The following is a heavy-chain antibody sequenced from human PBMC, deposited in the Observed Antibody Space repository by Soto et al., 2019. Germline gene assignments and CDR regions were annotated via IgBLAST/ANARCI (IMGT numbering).Heavy chain of an antibody. J-gene: IGHJ3*02. Sequence: EVQLVESGGGLVQPGGSLRLSCAASGFTFSSYSMNWVRQAPGKGLEWVSYISSSSSTIYYADSVKGRFTISRDNAKNSLYLQMNGLRAEDTAVYYCARVRHDYIWGSYRSENGDAFVIWGQGTMVTVSS. V-gene: IGHV3-48*01. CDR2: ISSSSSTI. D-gene: IGHD3-16*02. CDR1: GFTFSSYS. CDR3: ARVRHDYIWGSYRSENGDAFVI.